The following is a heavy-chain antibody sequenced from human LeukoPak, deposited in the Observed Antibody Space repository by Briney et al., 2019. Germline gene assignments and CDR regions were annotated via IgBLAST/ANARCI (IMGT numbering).Heavy chain of an antibody. J-gene: IGHJ4*02. V-gene: IGHV4-59*01. CDR2: IYYSGST. D-gene: IGHD3-16*02. CDR3: ARSPTYRYVATTGPPHY. Sequence: SETLSLTCTVSGGSISSYYWSRIRPPPGKGLEWIGYIYYSGSTNYNPSLKSRVTISVATSTNQFSLNLSSVPAADTAVYYCARSPTYRYVATTGPPHYWGQGTVVTVSS. CDR1: GGSISSYY.